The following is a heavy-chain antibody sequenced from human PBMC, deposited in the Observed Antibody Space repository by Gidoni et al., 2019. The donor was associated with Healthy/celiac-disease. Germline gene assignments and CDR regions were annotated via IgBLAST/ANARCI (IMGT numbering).Heavy chain of an antibody. CDR3: ARDYDFWSGYYSHHYGMDV. CDR2: INPNSGGT. Sequence: QVQLVQSGAEVKKPGASVKVSCKASGYTFHGYSMHWVRQAPGQGLEWMGWINPNSGGTNYAQKFQGRVTMTRDTSISTAYMELSRLRSDDTAVYYCARDYDFWSGYYSHHYGMDVWGQGTTVTVSS. J-gene: IGHJ6*02. V-gene: IGHV1-2*02. D-gene: IGHD3-3*01. CDR1: GYTFHGYS.